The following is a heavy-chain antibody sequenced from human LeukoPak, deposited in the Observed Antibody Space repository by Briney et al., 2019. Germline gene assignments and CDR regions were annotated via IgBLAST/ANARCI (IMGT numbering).Heavy chain of an antibody. CDR3: ARAPYSSSWYLY. J-gene: IGHJ4*02. CDR1: GDSISSSTYY. Sequence: SETLSLTCTVSGDSISSSTYYWGWIRQPPGKGLEWIGSIYYNGRTYYSPSLKSRVTISIDTSNQFSLRLDSMTAADTAVYYCARAPYSSSWYLYWGQGTLVTVSS. V-gene: IGHV4-39*07. D-gene: IGHD6-13*01. CDR2: IYYNGRT.